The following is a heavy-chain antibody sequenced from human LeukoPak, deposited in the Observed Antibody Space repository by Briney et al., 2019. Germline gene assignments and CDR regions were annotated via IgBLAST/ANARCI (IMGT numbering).Heavy chain of an antibody. CDR1: GGSISSSSYY. J-gene: IGHJ4*02. Sequence: PSETLSLTCTVSGGSISSSSYYWGWIRQPPGKGLEWIGSIYYSGNTNYKPSLKSRVTMSVDTSKNQFSLKLSSVTAADTAVYYCARSDQYSMVRGVIIHLHFDYWGQGTLVTVSS. CDR3: ARSDQYSMVRGVIIHLHFDY. CDR2: IYYSGNT. D-gene: IGHD3-10*01. V-gene: IGHV4-39*07.